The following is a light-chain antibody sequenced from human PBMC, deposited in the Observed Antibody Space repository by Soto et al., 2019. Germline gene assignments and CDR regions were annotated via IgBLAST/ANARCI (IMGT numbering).Light chain of an antibody. J-gene: IGKJ1*01. CDR1: QFVTNN. V-gene: IGKV3-11*01. CDR3: HQRQSWPRT. Sequence: EIVLTQSPATLSLSPGERATLSCRASQFVTNNVAWYQQKPGQAPRLLIYQTSLRAAGIPARFSARWSGTDFTLTITDVQPEDFALYYCHQRQSWPRTFGQGT. CDR2: QTS.